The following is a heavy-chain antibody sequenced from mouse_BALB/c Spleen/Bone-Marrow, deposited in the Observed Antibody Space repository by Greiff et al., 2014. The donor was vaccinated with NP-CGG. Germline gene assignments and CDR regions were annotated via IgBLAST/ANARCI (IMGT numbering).Heavy chain of an antibody. J-gene: IGHJ2*01. CDR1: GYSFTGYF. D-gene: IGHD1-1*01. Sequence: SGPELVKPGASVKISCMASGYSFTGYFMNWVMQSHGKSLEWIGRINPYNGDTFYNQKFKGKATLTVDKSSSTAHMELRSLASEDSAVYYCARSGYYGSSYFDYWGQGTTLTVSS. V-gene: IGHV1-20*02. CDR2: INPYNGDT. CDR3: ARSGYYGSSYFDY.